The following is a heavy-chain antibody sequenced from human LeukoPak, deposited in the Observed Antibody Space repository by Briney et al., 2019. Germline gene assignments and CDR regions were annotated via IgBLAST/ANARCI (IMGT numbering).Heavy chain of an antibody. D-gene: IGHD3-3*01. Sequence: KPSETLSLTCAVYGGSFSGYYWSWIRQPPGKGLEWIGEINHSGSTNYNPSLKSRVTISVGTSKNQFSLKLSSVTAADTAVYYCARASAPLGYDFWSGRKNWFDPWGQGTLVTVSS. J-gene: IGHJ5*02. V-gene: IGHV4-34*01. CDR1: GGSFSGYY. CDR2: INHSGST. CDR3: ARASAPLGYDFWSGRKNWFDP.